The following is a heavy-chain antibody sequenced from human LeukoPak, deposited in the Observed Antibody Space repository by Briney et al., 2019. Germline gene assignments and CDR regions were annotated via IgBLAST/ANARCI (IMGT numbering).Heavy chain of an antibody. D-gene: IGHD6-6*01. V-gene: IGHV4-59*01. CDR2: ISSSAST. J-gene: IGHJ6*02. CDR3: ASRSSGYYYGMDV. CDR1: GGSISSYY. Sequence: SGTLSLTCTASGGSISSYYWSWIRQPPGKGLEWIGYISSSASTNYNPSLKSRVTISVDTSKNQFSLKLTSVTAADTAVYYCASRSSGYYYGMDVWGQGTTVTVSS.